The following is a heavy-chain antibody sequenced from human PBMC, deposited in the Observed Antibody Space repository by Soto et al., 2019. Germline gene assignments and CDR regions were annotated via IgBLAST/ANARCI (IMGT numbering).Heavy chain of an antibody. CDR2: IKEDGSEK. CDR1: GFTFSDFW. J-gene: IGHJ6*02. CDR3: ARAGYSNSWYVMDV. Sequence: HPGGSLRLSCAASGFTFSDFWMSWVRQAPGRGLEWVANIKEDGSEKYCVDSVKGRFTISRDNAKNSLYLQMNNLRAGNTAVYYCARAGYSNSWYVMDVWGQGTTVTVSS. D-gene: IGHD6-13*01. V-gene: IGHV3-7*03.